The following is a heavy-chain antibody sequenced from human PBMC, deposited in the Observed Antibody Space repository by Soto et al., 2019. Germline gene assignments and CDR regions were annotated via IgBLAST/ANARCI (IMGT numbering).Heavy chain of an antibody. CDR1: GYTFTSYG. V-gene: IGHV1-18*04. J-gene: IGHJ4*02. CDR3: ARDFSSVEMATIWYY. D-gene: IGHD5-12*01. CDR2: ISAYNGNT. Sequence: ASVKVSCKASGYTFTSYGISWVRQAPGQGLEWMGWISAYNGNTNYAQKLQGRVTMTTDTSTSTAYMELRSLRSDDTAVYYCARDFSSVEMATIWYYWGQGTLVTGSS.